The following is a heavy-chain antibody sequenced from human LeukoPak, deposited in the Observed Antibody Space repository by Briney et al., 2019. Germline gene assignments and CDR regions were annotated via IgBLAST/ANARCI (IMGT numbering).Heavy chain of an antibody. CDR1: GFTFSNAW. CDR2: ISPDGSGQ. CDR3: ARDRGYSSYDY. Sequence: GGSLRLSCAASGFTFSNAWMSWVRQAPGKGLEWVAAISPDGSGQYFVDSVTGRLTISRDDAENSLYLQMNSLRVEDTAVYYCARDRGYSSYDYWGQGTMVTVSS. V-gene: IGHV3-7*01. D-gene: IGHD6-19*01. J-gene: IGHJ4*02.